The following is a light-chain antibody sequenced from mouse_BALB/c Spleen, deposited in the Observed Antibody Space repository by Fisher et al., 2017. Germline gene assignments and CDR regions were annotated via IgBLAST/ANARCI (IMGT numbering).Light chain of an antibody. CDR1: SSVNY. Sequence: IVMTQSTAIMSASLGEKVTMSCRASSSVNYMYWYQQKSGTSHKRWIYETSKLASGVPARFSGSGSGTSYSLTISSMEAEDAATYYCQQWSSNPYTFGGGTKLEIK. V-gene: IGKV4-59*01. CDR3: QQWSSNPYT. CDR2: ETS. J-gene: IGKJ2*01.